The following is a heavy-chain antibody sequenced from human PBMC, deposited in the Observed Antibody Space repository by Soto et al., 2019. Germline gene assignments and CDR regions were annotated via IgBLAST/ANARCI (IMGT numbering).Heavy chain of an antibody. J-gene: IGHJ4*02. CDR3: ARAEVIAAVGVYYFDY. Sequence: EVQLVESGGGLVRPGGSLRLSCAASGFTVSSNYMSWVRQAPGKGLEWVSVIYSGGSTYYADSVKGRFTISRDNSKNTLYLQMNSLRAEDMAVYYCARAEVIAAVGVYYFDYWGQGTLVTVSS. CDR2: IYSGGST. V-gene: IGHV3-66*01. D-gene: IGHD6-13*01. CDR1: GFTVSSNY.